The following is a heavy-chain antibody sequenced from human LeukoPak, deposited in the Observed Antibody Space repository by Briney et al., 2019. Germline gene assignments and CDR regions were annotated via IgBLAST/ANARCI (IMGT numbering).Heavy chain of an antibody. V-gene: IGHV4-4*09. CDR1: GGSLFSHY. Sequence: SETLSLTCSVSGGSLFSHYCSWIRQAPGKGLEWIGFIFSGGSTNYNPSLKSRVSMSMDTSKNQFSLNLTSVTAADTAVYYCARGRGPLRVEFGDWGQGALVTVSS. D-gene: IGHD3-3*01. CDR3: ARGRGPLRVEFGD. CDR2: IFSGGST. J-gene: IGHJ4*02.